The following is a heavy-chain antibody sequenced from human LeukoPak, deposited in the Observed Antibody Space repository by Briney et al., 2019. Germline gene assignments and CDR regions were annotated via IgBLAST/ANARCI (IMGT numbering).Heavy chain of an antibody. CDR3: ARGRDFWSGYYSLNWFDP. Sequence: SETLSLTCAVYGGSFSGYYWSWIRQPPGKGLEWIGEINHSGSTNYNPSLKSRVTISVDTPKNQFSLKLSSVTAADTAVYYCARGRDFWSGYYSLNWFDPWGQGTLVTVSS. D-gene: IGHD3-3*01. V-gene: IGHV4-34*01. CDR1: GGSFSGYY. J-gene: IGHJ5*02. CDR2: INHSGST.